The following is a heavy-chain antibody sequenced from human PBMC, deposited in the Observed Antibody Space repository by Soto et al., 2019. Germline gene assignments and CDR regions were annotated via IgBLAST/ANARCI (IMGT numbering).Heavy chain of an antibody. CDR2: IYYSGST. D-gene: IGHD4-17*01. Sequence: PSETLSLTCTVSGGSISSGGYYWSWIRQHPGKGLEWIGYIYYSGSTYYNPSLKSRVTISVDTSKNQFSLKLSSVTAADTAVYYCARSPEAPVTAFAYWGQRTLVTVSS. CDR1: GGSISSGGYY. CDR3: ARSPEAPVTAFAY. J-gene: IGHJ4*02. V-gene: IGHV4-31*03.